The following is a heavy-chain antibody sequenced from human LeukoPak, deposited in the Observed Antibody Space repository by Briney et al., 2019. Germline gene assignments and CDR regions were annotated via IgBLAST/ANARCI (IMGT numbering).Heavy chain of an antibody. V-gene: IGHV4-4*07. CDR3: AKVAGATGSTGWLDP. CDR1: GDSITSYS. J-gene: IGHJ5*02. D-gene: IGHD1-1*01. Sequence: SETLSLTCTVSGDSITSYSWTWIRQSAGKGLEWIGRIYTTGTSNYSPSLKSRVTMSADRTRNQFSLTLRSVTAADSAVYYCAKVAGATGSTGWLDPWGQGTLITVSS. CDR2: IYTTGTS.